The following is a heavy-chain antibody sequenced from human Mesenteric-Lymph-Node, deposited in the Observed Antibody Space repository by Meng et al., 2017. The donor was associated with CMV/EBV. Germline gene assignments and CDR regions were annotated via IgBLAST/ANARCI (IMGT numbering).Heavy chain of an antibody. CDR2: INHSGST. V-gene: IGHV4-34*01. CDR3: ARGSSYDILTGYFDY. Sequence: HQAGSGRLEPAETVSGTCPSRVGSFMGDYWNWNRLSQEKGQGVIGEINHSGSTTYNPSLTSRIIISVDTSTNQISLNMSSVTAADTAGYYCARGSSYDILTGYFDYWGQGALVTVSS. D-gene: IGHD3-9*01. J-gene: IGHJ4*02. CDR1: VGSFMGDY.